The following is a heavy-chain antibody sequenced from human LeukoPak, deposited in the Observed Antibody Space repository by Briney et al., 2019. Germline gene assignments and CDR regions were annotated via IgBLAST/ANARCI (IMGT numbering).Heavy chain of an antibody. CDR3: ARDRTLRLFLNVSDAFDI. CDR1: GYTFTSYG. D-gene: IGHD2-2*01. Sequence: GASVKVSCTASGYTFTSYGISWVRQAPGPGLEWMGWISAYNGNTNYAQKLQGRVNMTTDTSTSTAYMRLRSLRCDDTGVYCCARDRTLRLFLNVSDAFDISGQGTMGTASS. J-gene: IGHJ3*02. V-gene: IGHV1-18*01. CDR2: ISAYNGNT.